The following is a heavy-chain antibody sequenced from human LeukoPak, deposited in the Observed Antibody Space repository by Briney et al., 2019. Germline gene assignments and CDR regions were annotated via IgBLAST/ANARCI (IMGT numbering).Heavy chain of an antibody. D-gene: IGHD3-9*01. J-gene: IGHJ4*02. Sequence: GGSLRLSCAASGFTFSSYSMNWVRQAPGKGLEWVSSISTTGSYTYYADSVKGRFTISRDNAKNTLYLQMNILISEDTAVYYCAGAVIYDILAGSDYWGQGTLVTVSS. V-gene: IGHV3-21*01. CDR3: AGAVIYDILAGSDY. CDR2: ISTTGSYT. CDR1: GFTFSSYS.